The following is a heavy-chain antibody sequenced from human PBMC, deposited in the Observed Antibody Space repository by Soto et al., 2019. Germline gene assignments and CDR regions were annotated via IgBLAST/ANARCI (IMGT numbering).Heavy chain of an antibody. Sequence: PGESLKISCTGSGYSFTSYWIGWVRQMPGKGLEWMGIIYPGDSDTRYSPSFQGQVTISADKSISTAYLQWSSLKASDTAMYYCARHGQQLDYYYYGMVVWGQGTTVTVSS. D-gene: IGHD6-13*01. V-gene: IGHV5-51*01. CDR3: ARHGQQLDYYYYGMVV. CDR1: GYSFTSYW. CDR2: IYPGDSDT. J-gene: IGHJ6*02.